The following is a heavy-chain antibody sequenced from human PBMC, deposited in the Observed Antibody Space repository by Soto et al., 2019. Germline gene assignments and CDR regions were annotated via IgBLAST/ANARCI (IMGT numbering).Heavy chain of an antibody. Sequence: SETLSLTCTVSGGSISSGGYSWSWIRQPPGKGLEWIGEIYHSGSTNYNPSLKSRVTISVDKSKNQFSLKLSSVTAADTAIYYCASLNFDILTGYYAFDLWGQGTMVTVSS. D-gene: IGHD3-9*01. CDR3: ASLNFDILTGYYAFDL. CDR1: GGSISSGGYS. J-gene: IGHJ3*01. V-gene: IGHV4-30-2*01. CDR2: IYHSGST.